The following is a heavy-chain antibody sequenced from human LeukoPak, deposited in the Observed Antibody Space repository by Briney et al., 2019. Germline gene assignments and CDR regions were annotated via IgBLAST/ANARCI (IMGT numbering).Heavy chain of an antibody. CDR3: ARGEISSYDY. Sequence: GGSLRLSCAASGFTVSINYMSWVRQAPGKGLEWVSVIYSGGNTYYADSVKGRFTISRDNSKNTVYLQMNSLRAEDTAVYYCARGEISSYDYWGQGTLVTVSS. CDR2: IYSGGNT. J-gene: IGHJ4*02. D-gene: IGHD3-16*01. CDR1: GFTVSINY. V-gene: IGHV3-53*01.